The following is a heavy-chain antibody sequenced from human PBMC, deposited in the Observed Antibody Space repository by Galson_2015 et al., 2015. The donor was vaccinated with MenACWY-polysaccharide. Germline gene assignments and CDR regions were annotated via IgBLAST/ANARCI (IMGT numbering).Heavy chain of an antibody. CDR1: GLTFSTYA. CDR2: IGVAADT. D-gene: IGHD1-14*01. Sequence: SLRLSCAASGLTFSTYAFHWVRQVTGKGLEWVSAIGVAADTYYPAAVKGRFTISRENAKNSVYLQMNSLKDGDAAVYYCVREFQPDDFSAGRPYWYFDLWGPVTLVTVSS. J-gene: IGHJ2*01. V-gene: IGHV3-13*01. CDR3: VREFQPDDFSAGRPYWYFDL.